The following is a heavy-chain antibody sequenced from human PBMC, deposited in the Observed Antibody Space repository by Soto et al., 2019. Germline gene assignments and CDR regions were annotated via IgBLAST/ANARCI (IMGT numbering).Heavy chain of an antibody. D-gene: IGHD3-10*01. V-gene: IGHV2-5*02. J-gene: IGHJ3*02. CDR2: IYWDDDR. Sequence: QITLKESGPTLVNPTQPLTLTCTFSGFSLSTSGVAVGWIRQPPGKALEWLALIYWDDDRRYSSFLKSRLTITKDPSKNQVVLTMTNMDPVDTATYYCTHMRSYYGSGRHAFDIWGQGTMVTVSS. CDR3: THMRSYYGSGRHAFDI. CDR1: GFSLSTSGVA.